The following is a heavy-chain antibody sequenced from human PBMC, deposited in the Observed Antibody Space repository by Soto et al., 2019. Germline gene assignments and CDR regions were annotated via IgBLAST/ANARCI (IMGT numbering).Heavy chain of an antibody. J-gene: IGHJ4*02. CDR1: DSPFRRNN. CDR3: AREPDYGGNSVHSYYFDY. Sequence: EVQLVESGGAWFSPGGPLDFPFQPFDSPFRRNNMSGVPQPQGRGRGWAQVIYSGGSTYYADSVKGRFTISRDNSKNTLYLQMNSLRAEDTAVYYCAREPDYGGNSVHSYYFDYWGQGTLVTVSS. V-gene: IGHV3-66*01. CDR2: IYSGGST. D-gene: IGHD4-17*01.